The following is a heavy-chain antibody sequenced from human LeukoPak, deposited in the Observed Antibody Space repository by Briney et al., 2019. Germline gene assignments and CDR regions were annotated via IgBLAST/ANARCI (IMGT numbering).Heavy chain of an antibody. Sequence: GGSLRLSCAASGFTFSSYSMNWVRQAPGKGLEWVSSISSSSSYIYYADSVKGRFTISRDNAKNSLYLQMNSLRAEDTAVYYCARDRHLYYDYVWGSYRHFDYWGQGTLVTVSS. CDR3: ARDRHLYYDYVWGSYRHFDY. D-gene: IGHD3-16*02. CDR1: GFTFSSYS. V-gene: IGHV3-21*01. CDR2: ISSSSSYI. J-gene: IGHJ4*02.